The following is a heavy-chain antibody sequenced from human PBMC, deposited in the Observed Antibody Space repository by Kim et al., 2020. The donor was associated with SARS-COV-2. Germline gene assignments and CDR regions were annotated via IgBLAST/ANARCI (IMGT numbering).Heavy chain of an antibody. D-gene: IGHD1-26*01. CDR3: AREKVAVGPDY. Sequence: TFYRPSLKSRVTRSVDPSKNQFSLRLSSVTAADTAVYYCAREKVAVGPDYWGQGTLVTVSS. CDR2: T. V-gene: IGHV4-30-2*05. J-gene: IGHJ4*02.